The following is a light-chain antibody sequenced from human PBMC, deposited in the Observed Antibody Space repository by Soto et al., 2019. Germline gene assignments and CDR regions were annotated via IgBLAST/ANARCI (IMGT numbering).Light chain of an antibody. V-gene: IGLV2-14*01. CDR3: SSYTTSTAYV. J-gene: IGLJ1*01. CDR1: SSDVGGYNY. Sequence: SALTQPASVSGSPGQSITISCTGTSSDVGGYNYVSWYQLHPGKAPKLMVYEVSNRPSGVSNRFSGSKSGNTASLTISGLQAEDEADYYCSSYTTSTAYVFGNGTKVT. CDR2: EVS.